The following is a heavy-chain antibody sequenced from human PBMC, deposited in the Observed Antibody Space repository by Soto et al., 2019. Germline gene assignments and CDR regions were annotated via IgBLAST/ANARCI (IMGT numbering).Heavy chain of an antibody. CDR3: AKETGGFEF. J-gene: IGHJ4*02. D-gene: IGHD1-1*01. CDR1: GHALSHNY. CDR2: INPATGYT. V-gene: IGHV1-46*01. Sequence: QVQLVQSGAGVQKPGASVNLSCKASGHALSHNYVHWVRQAPGQGLEWMGFINPATGYTVSAQKFQGRVTMTRDTSTTTFYMELSSLTSDDTAVYFCAKETGGFEFWGQGTLVTV.